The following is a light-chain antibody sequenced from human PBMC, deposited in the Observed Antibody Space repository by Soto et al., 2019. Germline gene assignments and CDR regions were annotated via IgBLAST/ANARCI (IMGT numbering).Light chain of an antibody. Sequence: DIVMTQSPDSLAVSLGERATMNCKCSRSVLYKSNNKNHLAWYQQKPGQPPQIILYWASPRESGHPEGFRGSGSGTDFTLTVSSLEAEDVAFYWCQQYFDVPFTFGGGTKVDIK. V-gene: IGKV4-1*01. CDR2: WAS. CDR3: QQYFDVPFT. CDR1: RSVLYKSNNKNH. J-gene: IGKJ4*01.